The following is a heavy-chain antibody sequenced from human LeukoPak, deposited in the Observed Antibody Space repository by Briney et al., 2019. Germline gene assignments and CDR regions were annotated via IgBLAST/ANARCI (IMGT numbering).Heavy chain of an antibody. Sequence: GGSLRLSCAASGFTVSSNYMSWVRQAPGKGLEWVSIIYSDGTTHYTDSVKGRFTISRDNSKNTLYLQMNSLRAEDTAVYYSARWYCSSTSCYYDYWGQGTLVTVSS. D-gene: IGHD2-2*01. CDR3: ARWYCSSTSCYYDY. CDR2: IYSDGTT. V-gene: IGHV3-53*01. CDR1: GFTVSSNY. J-gene: IGHJ4*02.